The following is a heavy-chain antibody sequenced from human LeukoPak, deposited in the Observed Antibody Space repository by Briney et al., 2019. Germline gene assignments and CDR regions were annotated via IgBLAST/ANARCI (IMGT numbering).Heavy chain of an antibody. CDR1: GASFSGYY. CDR2: INHSGST. CDR3: ARGGYTYGYGY. Sequence: PSETLSLTCAVYGASFSGYYWSWIRQPPGKGLEWIGEINHSGSTNYNPSLKSRVTISVDTSKNQFSLKLSSVTAADTAVYFCARGGYTYGYGYWGQGNLVTVSP. V-gene: IGHV4-34*01. D-gene: IGHD5-18*01. J-gene: IGHJ4*02.